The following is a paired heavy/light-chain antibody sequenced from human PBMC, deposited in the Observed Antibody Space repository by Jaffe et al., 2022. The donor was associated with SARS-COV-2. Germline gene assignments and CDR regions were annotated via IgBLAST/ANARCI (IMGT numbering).Light chain of an antibody. V-gene: IGKV3-20*01. CDR1: RGVSSSY. J-gene: IGKJ2*01. Sequence: EIVLTQSPATLSLSPGERATLSCRASRGVSSSYLAWYQQKPGQAPRLLIYGASSRAIGIPARFSGSGSGTDFTLTISRLEPEDFAVYYCQLCDNSPQVTFGQGTKLDIK. CDR3: QLCDNSPQVT. CDR2: GAS.
Heavy chain of an antibody. Sequence: EMQLVESGGDLVQPGRSLRLSCVASGFTFNQYAMHWVRQAPGKGLEWVAGISWNSGSRGYADSVEGRFTISRDNSRNSLYLQMNSLRGEDTAVYYCVKVREDYGYYYAMDVWGQGTTVTVSS. CDR3: VKVREDYGYYYAMDV. V-gene: IGHV3-9*01. CDR1: GFTFNQYA. CDR2: ISWNSGSR. J-gene: IGHJ6*02. D-gene: IGHD4-17*01.